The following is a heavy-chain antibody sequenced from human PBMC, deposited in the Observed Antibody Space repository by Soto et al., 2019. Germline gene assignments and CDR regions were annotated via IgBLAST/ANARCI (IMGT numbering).Heavy chain of an antibody. CDR2: ISYDGSNK. Sequence: QVQLVESGGGVVQPGRSLRLSCAASGFTFSSYGMHWVRQAPGKGLEWVAVISYDGSNKYYADSVKGRFTISRDNSKNTMYLQMNSLRAEDTAVYYCAKWDCSSTSCYRFSFDDWGQGTLVTVSS. CDR3: AKWDCSSTSCYRFSFDD. CDR1: GFTFSSYG. J-gene: IGHJ4*02. V-gene: IGHV3-30*18. D-gene: IGHD2-2*01.